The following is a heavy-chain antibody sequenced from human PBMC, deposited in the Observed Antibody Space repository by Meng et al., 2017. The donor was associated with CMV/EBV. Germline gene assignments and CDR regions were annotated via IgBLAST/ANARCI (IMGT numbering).Heavy chain of an antibody. J-gene: IGHJ6*02. CDR2: ISAYNGNT. CDR1: GYTFTSYG. D-gene: IGHD3-10*01. Sequence: ASVKVSCKASGYTFTSYGISWVQQAPGQGLEWMGWISAYNGNTNYAQKLQGRVTMTTDTSTSTAYMELRSLRSEDTAVYYCARDEVRGDQRPPPHRYYYYYGMDVWGQGTTVTVSS. CDR3: ARDEVRGDQRPPPHRYYYYYGMDV. V-gene: IGHV1-18*01.